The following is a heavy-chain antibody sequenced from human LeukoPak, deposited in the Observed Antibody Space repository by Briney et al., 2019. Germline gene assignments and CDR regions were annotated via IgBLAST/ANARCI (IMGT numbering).Heavy chain of an antibody. J-gene: IGHJ5*02. CDR1: GGSFSGYY. Sequence: SETLSLTCAVYGGSFSGYYWSWIRQPPGKGLEWIGEINHSGSTNYNLSLKSRVTISVDTSKNQFSLKLSSVTAADTAVYYCASTDSSSSGANGWFDPWGQGTLVTVSS. CDR2: INHSGST. CDR3: ASTDSSSSGANGWFDP. D-gene: IGHD6-6*01. V-gene: IGHV4-34*01.